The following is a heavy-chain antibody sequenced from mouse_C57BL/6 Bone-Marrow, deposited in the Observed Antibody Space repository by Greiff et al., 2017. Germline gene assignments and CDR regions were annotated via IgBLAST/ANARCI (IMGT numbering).Heavy chain of an antibody. CDR3: EREWYYYGSSSWYFDV. V-gene: IGHV1-19*01. Sequence: EVQLQQSGPVLVKPGASVKMSCKASGYTFTDYPMNWVKQSHGKSLEWIGVINPYNGGTSYNQKFKGKATLTVDKSSSTAYMELNSLTSEDSAVYYCEREWYYYGSSSWYFDVWGTGTTVTVSS. D-gene: IGHD1-1*01. CDR1: GYTFTDYP. J-gene: IGHJ1*03. CDR2: INPYNGGT.